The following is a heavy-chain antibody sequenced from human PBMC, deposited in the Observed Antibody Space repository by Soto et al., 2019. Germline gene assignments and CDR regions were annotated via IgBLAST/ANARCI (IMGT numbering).Heavy chain of an antibody. CDR1: GYTFTSYV. CDR3: ARVTEKDYYDSSGPGDY. J-gene: IGHJ4*02. Sequence: QVQLVQSGAEVKKPGASVKVSCKASGYTFTSYVISWVRQAPGQGLEWMGWISAYNGNTNYAQQLQGRVTMTTDTSRSTAYMELRSLRSDATAVYYCARVTEKDYYDSSGPGDYWGQGTLVTVSS. CDR2: ISAYNGNT. D-gene: IGHD3-22*01. V-gene: IGHV1-18*01.